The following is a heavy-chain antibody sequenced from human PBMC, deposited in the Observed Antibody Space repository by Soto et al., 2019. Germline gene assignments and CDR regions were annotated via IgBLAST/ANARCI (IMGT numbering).Heavy chain of an antibody. D-gene: IGHD3-22*01. CDR1: GLTFSSYW. J-gene: IGHJ4*02. CDR3: ASQYYYDSSGYYRGGG. Sequence: EVQLVESGGGLVQPGGSLRLSCAASGLTFSSYWMSWVRQAPGKGLEWVANIKQDGSEKYYVDSVKGRFTISRDNAKNSLYLQMNSLRAEDTAVYYCASQYYYDSSGYYRGGGWGQGTLVTVSS. V-gene: IGHV3-7*01. CDR2: IKQDGSEK.